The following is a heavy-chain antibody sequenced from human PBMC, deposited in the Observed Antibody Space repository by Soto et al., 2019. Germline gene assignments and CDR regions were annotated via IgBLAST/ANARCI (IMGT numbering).Heavy chain of an antibody. CDR3: ARGRGYDGFDL. D-gene: IGHD3-22*01. CDR2: IYQGGIT. CDR1: GGSISNSNW. V-gene: IGHV4-4*02. Sequence: QMHLQESGPGLVKPSGTLSLTCAVSGGSISNSNWWTWVRQPPGKGLEWTGEIYQGGITNYNPSLTSRVTISVDTSKHQFSLTLTSVTAADTAVSSCARGRGYDGFDLWGQGTMVAVSS. J-gene: IGHJ3*01.